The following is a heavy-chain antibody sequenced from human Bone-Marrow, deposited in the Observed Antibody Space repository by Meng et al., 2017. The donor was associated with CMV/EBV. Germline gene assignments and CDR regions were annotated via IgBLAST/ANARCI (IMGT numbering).Heavy chain of an antibody. CDR2: IKSKTDGGTT. D-gene: IGHD6-19*01. J-gene: IGHJ6*02. CDR1: GFTFSNAW. Sequence: GGSLRLSCAASGFTFSNAWMSWVRQAPGKGLEWVGRIKSKTDGGTTDYAAPVKGRFTISRDDSKNTLYLQMNSLKTEDTAVYYCTTGSSSGWYPYYYYYGMDVWGQGTTVAFSS. V-gene: IGHV3-15*01. CDR3: TTGSSSGWYPYYYYYGMDV.